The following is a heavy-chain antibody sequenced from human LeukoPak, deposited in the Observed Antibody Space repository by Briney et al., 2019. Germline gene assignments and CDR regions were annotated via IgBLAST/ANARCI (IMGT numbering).Heavy chain of an antibody. CDR2: IYYSGST. J-gene: IGHJ5*02. D-gene: IGHD2-15*01. CDR1: GGSISSSNYY. Sequence: PSETLSLTCTVSGGSISSSNYYWGWIRQPPGKGLEWIGSIYYSGSTYYNPSLKSRVTISVDTSMNQFSLKLSSVTAADTAVYYCARLDGYCSGGSCYSVSFVDPWGQGTLVTVSS. CDR3: ARLDGYCSGGSCYSVSFVDP. V-gene: IGHV4-39*01.